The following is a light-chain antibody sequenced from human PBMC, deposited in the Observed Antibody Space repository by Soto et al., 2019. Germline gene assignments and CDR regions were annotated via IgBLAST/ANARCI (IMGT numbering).Light chain of an antibody. CDR3: SSYTSSSTLLYV. J-gene: IGLJ1*01. CDR2: DVS. Sequence: QSALTQPASVCGSPGQSITISCTGTSSDVGGYNYVSWYQQHPGKAPKLMIYDVSNRPSGVSNRFSGSKSGNTASLTISGLQAEDEADYYCSSYTSSSTLLYVFGTGTQLTVL. V-gene: IGLV2-14*01. CDR1: SSDVGGYNY.